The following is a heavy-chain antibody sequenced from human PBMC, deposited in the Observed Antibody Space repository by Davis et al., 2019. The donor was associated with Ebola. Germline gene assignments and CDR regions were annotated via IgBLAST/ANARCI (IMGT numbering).Heavy chain of an antibody. CDR3: ASFANYSDSSPFDM. CDR1: GGSISSYY. V-gene: IGHV4-59*08. Sequence: ETLSLTCTVSGGSISSYYWNWIRQSPGKGLEWIGYIYYSGSTNYNPSLKSRVTISVDTSKYQISLNLSSVTAADTAVYYCASFANYSDSSPFDMWGQGTMVTVSS. D-gene: IGHD3-22*01. CDR2: IYYSGST. J-gene: IGHJ3*02.